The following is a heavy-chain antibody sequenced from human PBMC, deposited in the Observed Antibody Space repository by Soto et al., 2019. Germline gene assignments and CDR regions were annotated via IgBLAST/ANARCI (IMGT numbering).Heavy chain of an antibody. CDR3: ARQLYDFWSGYYHYYYYYGMDV. V-gene: IGHV4-39*01. J-gene: IGHJ6*02. D-gene: IGHD3-3*01. CDR1: GGSISSSSYY. Sequence: PSETLSLTCTVSGGSISSSSYYWGWIRQPPGKGLEWIGGIYYSGSTYYNPSLKSRVTISVDTSKNQFSLKLSSVTAADTAVYYCARQLYDFWSGYYHYYYYYGMDVWGQGTTVTVSS. CDR2: IYYSGST.